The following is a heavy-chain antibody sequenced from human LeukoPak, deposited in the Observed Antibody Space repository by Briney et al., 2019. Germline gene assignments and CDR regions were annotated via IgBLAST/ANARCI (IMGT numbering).Heavy chain of an antibody. D-gene: IGHD5-24*01. Sequence: GGALRLSCAASGFTFSSYAMHWVRQAPGKGLEWVAVISYDGSNKYYADSVKGRFTISRDNSKNTLYLQMNSLRAEDTAVYYCARDRPEDGYNSFDYWGQGTLVTVSS. CDR1: GFTFSSYA. V-gene: IGHV3-30*04. CDR2: ISYDGSNK. J-gene: IGHJ4*02. CDR3: ARDRPEDGYNSFDY.